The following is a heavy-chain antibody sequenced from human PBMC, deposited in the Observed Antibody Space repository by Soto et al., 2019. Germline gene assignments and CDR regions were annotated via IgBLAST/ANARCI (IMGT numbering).Heavy chain of an antibody. CDR1: GYTFTSYG. V-gene: IGHV1-18*01. D-gene: IGHD6-13*01. CDR2: ISAYNGNT. Sequence: ASAKVSCKASGYTFTSYGISWVRQAPGQGLEWMGWISAYNGNTNYAQKLQGRVTMTTDTSTRTAYMELRSLRSDDTAVYYCARVDSSSWYGTFTLPAILPWDYWGQGTLVTVSS. CDR3: ARVDSSSWYGTFTLPAILPWDY. J-gene: IGHJ4*02.